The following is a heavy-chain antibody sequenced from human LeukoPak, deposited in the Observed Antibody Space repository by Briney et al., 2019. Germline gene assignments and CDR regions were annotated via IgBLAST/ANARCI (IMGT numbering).Heavy chain of an antibody. V-gene: IGHV3-11*01. J-gene: IGHJ4*02. CDR3: AREERRLYGNPDH. CDR1: GFTFSDHY. D-gene: IGHD2/OR15-2a*01. CDR2: IDKSGTNI. Sequence: GGSLRLSCAASGFTFSDHYMGWIRQAPGKGLEWVSYIDKSGTNINYADSVKGRFTVSRDNTRNLLFLQMNSLSAEDTAVYLCAREERRLYGNPDHWGQGTLVTVSS.